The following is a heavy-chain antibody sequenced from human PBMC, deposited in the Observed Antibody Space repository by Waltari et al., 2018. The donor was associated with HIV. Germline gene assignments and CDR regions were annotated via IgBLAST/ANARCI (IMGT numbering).Heavy chain of an antibody. CDR1: GGSISGYF. CDR2: INDRGTA. CDR3: ARVEMASITYFDF. V-gene: IGHV4-34*02. D-gene: IGHD5-12*01. J-gene: IGHJ4*02. Sequence: QVHLKQWGAGLLKPSETLSITCAVHGGSISGYFWIWVRQPPGRGLEWIGEINDRGTANYNPSLKSRVSMSVNTSKNQFSLSLTSVTAADTALYYCARVEMASITYFDFWGQGTLVTVSS.